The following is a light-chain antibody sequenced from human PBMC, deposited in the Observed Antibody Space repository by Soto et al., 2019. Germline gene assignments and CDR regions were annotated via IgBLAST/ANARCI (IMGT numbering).Light chain of an antibody. Sequence: EIVLTQSPATLSLSPGERATLSCRASQSVSSYLAWYQQKPGQAPRLLIYDASNRATGIPARFSGSGSGTDFTLTISSREPEDFAVYYCQQRSNWPALTLGGGTKVEIK. V-gene: IGKV3-11*01. CDR2: DAS. J-gene: IGKJ4*01. CDR3: QQRSNWPALT. CDR1: QSVSSY.